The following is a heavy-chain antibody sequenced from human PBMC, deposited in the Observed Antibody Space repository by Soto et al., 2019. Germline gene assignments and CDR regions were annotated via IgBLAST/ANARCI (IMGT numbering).Heavy chain of an antibody. CDR3: ANSPAFYGMDV. Sequence: EVQLVESGGGLVQPGRSLRLSCAASGFTFDDYAMHWVRQAPGKGLEWVSGISWNSGSIGYADSVKGRFTNSRDNAKNSLYLQMNSLRAEDTALYYCANSPAFYGMDVWGQGTTVNVSS. V-gene: IGHV3-9*01. J-gene: IGHJ6*02. CDR1: GFTFDDYA. CDR2: ISWNSGSI.